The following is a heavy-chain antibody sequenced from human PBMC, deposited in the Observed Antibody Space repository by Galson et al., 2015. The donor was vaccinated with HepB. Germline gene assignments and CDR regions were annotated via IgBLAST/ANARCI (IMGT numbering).Heavy chain of an antibody. CDR3: ARQLRSRYYDSSGYYFDY. V-gene: IGHV4-39*01. CDR1: GGSISSSGYY. CDR2: IYYSGST. J-gene: IGHJ4*02. D-gene: IGHD3-22*01. Sequence: LSLTCTVSGGSISSSGYYWGWIRQPPGKGLEWIGSIYYSGSTYYNPSLKSRVTISVDTSKNQFSLKLSSVTAADTAVYYCARQLRSRYYDSSGYYFDYWGQGTLVTVSS.